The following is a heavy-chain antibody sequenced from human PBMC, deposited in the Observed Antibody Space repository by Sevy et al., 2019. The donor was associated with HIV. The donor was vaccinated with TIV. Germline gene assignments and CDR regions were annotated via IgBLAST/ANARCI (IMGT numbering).Heavy chain of an antibody. Sequence: ASVKVSCKASGYTFTSYGISWVRQAPGQGLEWMGWISAYNGNTNYAQKLQGRVTMTTDTSTSTAYTELRSLRSDDTAVYYCARDLVGYCSSTSCYAGRWFDPWGQGTLVTVSS. V-gene: IGHV1-18*01. CDR1: GYTFTSYG. CDR2: ISAYNGNT. D-gene: IGHD2-2*01. J-gene: IGHJ5*02. CDR3: ARDLVGYCSSTSCYAGRWFDP.